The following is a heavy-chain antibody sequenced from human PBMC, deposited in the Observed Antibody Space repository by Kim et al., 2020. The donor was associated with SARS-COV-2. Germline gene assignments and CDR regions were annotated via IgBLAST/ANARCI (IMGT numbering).Heavy chain of an antibody. Sequence: AKHAQKFQGRVTIIADISTTTAYMEVSSLRPEDTAVYYCARDATGGYAMDVWGQGTLVIVAS. D-gene: IGHD4-17*01. V-gene: IGHV1-69*04. CDR2: A. CDR3: ARDATGGYAMDV. J-gene: IGHJ6*02.